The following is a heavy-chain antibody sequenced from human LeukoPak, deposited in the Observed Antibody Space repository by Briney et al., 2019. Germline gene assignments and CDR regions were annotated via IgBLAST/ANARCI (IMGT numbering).Heavy chain of an antibody. CDR1: GGSMGSYY. D-gene: IGHD3-10*01. CDR2: IYYSGST. J-gene: IGHJ4*02. CDR3: ARGREDYFGPGSYGF. Sequence: SETLSLTCAVSGGSMGSYYWSWIRQPPGKGLEWIGYIYYSGSTDYNPSLRSRVTISVDTSKNQLSLKLSSVTAADTAVYYCARGREDYFGPGSYGFWGQGTLVTVSS. V-gene: IGHV4-59*12.